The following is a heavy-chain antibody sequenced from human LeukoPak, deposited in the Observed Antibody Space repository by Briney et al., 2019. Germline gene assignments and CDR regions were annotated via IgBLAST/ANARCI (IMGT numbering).Heavy chain of an antibody. D-gene: IGHD3-10*01. V-gene: IGHV4-59*01. CDR2: IYYSGST. Sequence: KPSETLSLTCTASGGSISSYYWSWIRQPPGKGLEWIGYIYYSGSTNYNTSLKSRVTISVDTSKNPFSLKLSSVTAADTAVYYCARVGQLLWFGELSLAFDIWGQGTMVTVSS. CDR1: GGSISSYY. CDR3: ARVGQLLWFGELSLAFDI. J-gene: IGHJ3*02.